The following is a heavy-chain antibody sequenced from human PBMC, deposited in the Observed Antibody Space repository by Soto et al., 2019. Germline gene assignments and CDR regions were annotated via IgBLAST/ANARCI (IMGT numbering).Heavy chain of an antibody. CDR3: ATSLEYYYYYGMDV. J-gene: IGHJ6*02. CDR1: GDSFASYW. Sequence: PGESRRVSCKGSGDSFASYWSGWVRPMPGKGLEWMGIIYPGDSDTRYSPSFQGQVTISADKSISTAYLQWSSLKASDTAMYYCATSLEYYYYYGMDVWGQGTTVTVSS. CDR2: IYPGDSDT. V-gene: IGHV5-51*01. D-gene: IGHD3-3*01.